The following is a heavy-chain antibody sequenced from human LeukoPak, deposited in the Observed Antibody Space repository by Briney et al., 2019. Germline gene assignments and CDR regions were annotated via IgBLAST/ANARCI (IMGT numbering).Heavy chain of an antibody. J-gene: IGHJ6*03. D-gene: IGHD6-13*01. Sequence: ASVKVSCKASGYTFTSYDINWVRQASGQGLEWMGWMNPNSGNTGYAQKFQGRVTITRNTSISTAYMELSSLRSEDTAVYYCARRGWSYSSSWAPPFYYYYYMDVWGKGTTVTVSS. CDR1: GYTFTSYD. CDR3: ARRGWSYSSSWAPPFYYYYYMDV. V-gene: IGHV1-8*03. CDR2: MNPNSGNT.